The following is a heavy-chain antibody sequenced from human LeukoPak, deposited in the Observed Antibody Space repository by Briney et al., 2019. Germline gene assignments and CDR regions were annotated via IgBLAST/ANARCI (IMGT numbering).Heavy chain of an antibody. CDR3: AKEYSSGWYGASFDY. D-gene: IGHD6-19*01. V-gene: IGHV3-23*01. Sequence: GGSLRLSCAASGFTFSSYWMSWVRQAPGKGLEWVSVISGSGGSTYYADSVKGRFTISRDNSKNTLYLQMNSLRAEDTAVYYCAKEYSSGWYGASFDYWGQGTLVTVSS. CDR2: ISGSGGST. J-gene: IGHJ4*02. CDR1: GFTFSSYW.